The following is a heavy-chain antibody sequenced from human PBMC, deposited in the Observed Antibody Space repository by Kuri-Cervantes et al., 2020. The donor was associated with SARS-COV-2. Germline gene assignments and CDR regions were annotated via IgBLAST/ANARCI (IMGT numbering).Heavy chain of an antibody. V-gene: IGHV4-34*01. CDR3: ARRGYSSSWYFDY. D-gene: IGHD6-13*01. J-gene: IGHJ4*02. CDR1: GGSFSGYY. CDR2: INHSGST. Sequence: GSLRLSCAVYGGSFSGYYWSWIRQPPGKGLEWIGEINHSGSTNYNPSLKSRVTVSVDTSKNQFSLKLSSVTAADTAVYYCARRGYSSSWYFDYWGQGTLVTVSS.